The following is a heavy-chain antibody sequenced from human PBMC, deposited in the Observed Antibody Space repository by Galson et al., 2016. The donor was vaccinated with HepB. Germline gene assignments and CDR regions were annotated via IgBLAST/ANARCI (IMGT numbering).Heavy chain of an antibody. Sequence: ETLSLTCTVSGDSISNVGRHWGWFRQSPGMGLEYIGSIHSSGTSYYTPSLTSRVTVSADTSRNQFFLSLTSVTAADTAIDYCVRLGTAAAVANRRRSIDWGQGTRVTVSS. CDR1: GDSISNVGRH. V-gene: IGHV4-39*01. CDR3: VRLGTAAAVANRRRSID. J-gene: IGHJ4*02. D-gene: IGHD6-25*01. CDR2: IHSSGTS.